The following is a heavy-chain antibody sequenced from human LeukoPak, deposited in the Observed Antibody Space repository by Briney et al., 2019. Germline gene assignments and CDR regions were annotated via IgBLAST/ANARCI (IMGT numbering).Heavy chain of an antibody. D-gene: IGHD3-3*01. J-gene: IGHJ5*02. CDR2: IRYGGSNK. Sequence: GGSLRLSCAASGFTFSSYGMHWVRQAPGKGLEWVAFIRYGGSNKYYADSVKGRFTISRDNSKNTLYLQMNSLRAEDTAVYYCAKDPEPGSLLRFLEEGWFDPWGQGTLVTVSS. V-gene: IGHV3-30*02. CDR3: AKDPEPGSLLRFLEEGWFDP. CDR1: GFTFSSYG.